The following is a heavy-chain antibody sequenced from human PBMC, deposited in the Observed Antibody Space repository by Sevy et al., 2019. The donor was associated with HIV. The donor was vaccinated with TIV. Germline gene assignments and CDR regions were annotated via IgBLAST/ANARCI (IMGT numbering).Heavy chain of an antibody. J-gene: IGHJ4*02. D-gene: IGHD3-22*01. CDR1: GYTLTRLA. V-gene: IGHV1-24*01. CDR3: ATTKDYYENSGDPFDN. CDR2: FDPEDNER. Sequence: ASVKVSCKVSGYTLTRLAMHWVRQAPGKGLEWMGSFDPEDNERIYAQKWQGRFSMTEDTSTDTAYMELSNLRSEDTAVYYCATTKDYYENSGDPFDNWGQGTLVTVSS.